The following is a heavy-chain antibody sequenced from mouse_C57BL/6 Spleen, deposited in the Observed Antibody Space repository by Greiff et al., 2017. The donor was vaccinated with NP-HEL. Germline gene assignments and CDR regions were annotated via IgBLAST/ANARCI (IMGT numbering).Heavy chain of an antibody. J-gene: IGHJ3*01. CDR1: GYTFNSYW. CDR3: ASNGFAY. V-gene: IGHV1-64*01. CDR2: IHPNSGST. Sequence: QVQLQQPGAELVKPGASVKLSCKASGYTFNSYWMHWVKQRPGQGLEWIGMIHPNSGSTNYNEKFKSKATLTVDKSSSTAYMQLSSLASEDSAGYYCASNGFAYWGQGTLVTVSA.